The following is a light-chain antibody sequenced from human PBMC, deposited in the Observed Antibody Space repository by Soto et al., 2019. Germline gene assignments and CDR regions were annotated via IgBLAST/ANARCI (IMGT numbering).Light chain of an antibody. Sequence: EIVLTQSPDTLSLSPAERATLSCRASQSVSSSYLAWYQQKPGQAPRLLIYGASTRVTGIPARFSGSGSGTDFTLTISRLEPEDFAVYYCQQYGGSPVTFGQGTRLEI. CDR3: QQYGGSPVT. V-gene: IGKV3-20*01. CDR2: GAS. CDR1: QSVSSSY. J-gene: IGKJ5*01.